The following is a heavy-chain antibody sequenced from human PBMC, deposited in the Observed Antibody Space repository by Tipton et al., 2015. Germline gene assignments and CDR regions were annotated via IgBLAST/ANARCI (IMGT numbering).Heavy chain of an antibody. D-gene: IGHD3-22*01. V-gene: IGHV4-59*12. Sequence: TLSLTCNVSGDSIMSYYWSWIRQPPGKGLEWIGYIFNSGRTSYNPPLKNRVTISVDTSKNQFALKLSSVTAADTAVYYCARVVYDSSGYDLFDYWGQGILVTVSS. CDR1: GDSIMSYY. CDR2: IFNSGRT. J-gene: IGHJ4*02. CDR3: ARVVYDSSGYDLFDY.